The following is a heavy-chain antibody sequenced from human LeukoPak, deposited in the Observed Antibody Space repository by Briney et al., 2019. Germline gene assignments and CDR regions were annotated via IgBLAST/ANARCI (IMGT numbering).Heavy chain of an antibody. Sequence: ASVKVSCKASGYTFTSYGISWVRQAPGQGLEWMGWISAYNGNTNYAQKLQGRVTMTTDTPTSTAYMELRSLRSDDTAVYYCARDRYCSSTSCQGWFDPWGQGTLVTVSS. V-gene: IGHV1-18*01. D-gene: IGHD2-2*01. CDR3: ARDRYCSSTSCQGWFDP. J-gene: IGHJ5*02. CDR1: GYTFTSYG. CDR2: ISAYNGNT.